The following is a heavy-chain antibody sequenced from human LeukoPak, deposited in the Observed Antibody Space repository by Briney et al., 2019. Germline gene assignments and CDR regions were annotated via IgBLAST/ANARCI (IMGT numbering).Heavy chain of an antibody. V-gene: IGHV3-21*01. Sequence: PGGSLGLSCAASGFTFSSYSMNWVRQAPGKGPEWVSSISSSSSNIYYADSVKGRFTISRDNAKNSLCLQMNSLRAEDTSVYYCASSRYYDSSMDYWGQGTLVTVSS. CDR3: ASSRYYDSSMDY. D-gene: IGHD3-22*01. J-gene: IGHJ4*02. CDR2: ISSSSSNI. CDR1: GFTFSSYS.